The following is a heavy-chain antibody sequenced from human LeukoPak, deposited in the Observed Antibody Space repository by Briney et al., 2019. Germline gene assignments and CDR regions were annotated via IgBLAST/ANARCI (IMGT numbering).Heavy chain of an antibody. CDR1: GFMFSKYW. CDR3: SRDANYYDSSRHYFDAFDI. D-gene: IGHD3-22*01. CDR2: IRGDGSVK. V-gene: IGHV3-7*01. Sequence: GGSLRLSCEASGFMFSKYWMTWVRQAPGKGLEWVANIRGDGSVKYLLDSVKGRFSISRDNAKNSLSLEMNNLRAEDTAVFYCSRDANYYDSSRHYFDAFDIWGRGTMVTVSS. J-gene: IGHJ3*02.